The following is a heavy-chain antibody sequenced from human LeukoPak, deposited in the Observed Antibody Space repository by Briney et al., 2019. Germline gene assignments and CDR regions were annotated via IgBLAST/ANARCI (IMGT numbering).Heavy chain of an antibody. D-gene: IGHD3-10*01. V-gene: IGHV1-18*01. CDR1: GYTFTSYG. CDR3: ATHSDYYGSGSRDYYYYGMDV. CDR2: ISAYNGNT. Sequence: ASVKVSCKASGYTFTSYGTSWVRQAPGQGLEWMGWISAYNGNTNYAQKLQGRVTMTTDTSTSTAYMELRSLRSDDTAVYYCATHSDYYGSGSRDYYYYGMDVWGQGTTVTVSS. J-gene: IGHJ6*02.